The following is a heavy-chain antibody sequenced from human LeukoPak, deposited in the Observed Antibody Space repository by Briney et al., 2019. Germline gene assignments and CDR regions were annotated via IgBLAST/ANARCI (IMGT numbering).Heavy chain of an antibody. CDR1: GGAISSYY. D-gene: IGHD3-22*01. J-gene: IGHJ4*02. Sequence: PSETLSLTCTVSGGAISSYYWSWIRQPPGKGLEWIGYIYYSGSTNYNPSLKSRVTISVDTSKNQFSLKLSSVTAADTAVYYCARADLDYYDSSGSVFDYWGQGTLVTVSS. CDR2: IYYSGST. CDR3: ARADLDYYDSSGSVFDY. V-gene: IGHV4-59*01.